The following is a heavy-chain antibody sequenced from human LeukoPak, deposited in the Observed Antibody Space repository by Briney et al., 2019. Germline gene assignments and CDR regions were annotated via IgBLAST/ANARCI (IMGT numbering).Heavy chain of an antibody. Sequence: PGGSLRLFCAASVFTFSSYAMSWVRQAPGKGLEWVSAISGSGGSTYYADSVKGRFTISRDNSKNTLYLQMNSLRAEDTAVYYCAMQWLVLGAIDYWGQGTLVTVSS. CDR3: AMQWLVLGAIDY. V-gene: IGHV3-23*01. D-gene: IGHD6-19*01. CDR2: ISGSGGST. J-gene: IGHJ4*02. CDR1: VFTFSSYA.